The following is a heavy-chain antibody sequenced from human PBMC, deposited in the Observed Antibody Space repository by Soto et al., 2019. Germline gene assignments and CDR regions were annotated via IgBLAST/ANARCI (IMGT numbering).Heavy chain of an antibody. Sequence: EVQLVESGGGLVKPGGSLRLSCAASGFTFSSYSMNWVRQAPGKGLEWVSSISSSSSYIYYADSVKGRFTISRDNAKNSLYLQMNSLRAEDTAVYYCARDTSYGSAYPWRTYYYYGMDVWGQGTTVTVSS. J-gene: IGHJ6*02. D-gene: IGHD3-10*01. CDR3: ARDTSYGSAYPWRTYYYYGMDV. CDR1: GFTFSSYS. V-gene: IGHV3-21*01. CDR2: ISSSSSYI.